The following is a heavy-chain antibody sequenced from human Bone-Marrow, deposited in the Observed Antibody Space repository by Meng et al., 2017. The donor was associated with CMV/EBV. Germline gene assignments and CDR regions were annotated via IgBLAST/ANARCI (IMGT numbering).Heavy chain of an antibody. D-gene: IGHD3-22*01. J-gene: IGHJ6*02. V-gene: IGHV4-34*01. Sequence: SETLSLTCAVYGGSFSGYHWSWIRQSPGKGLEWIGEINHGGYTNYCPSLKSRVTISRDTSKNQFSLKLTSVTAADTAVYYCARGLIRRYYYYGMDVWGQGTTVTVSS. CDR3: ARGLIRRYYYYGMDV. CDR2: INHGGYT. CDR1: GGSFSGYH.